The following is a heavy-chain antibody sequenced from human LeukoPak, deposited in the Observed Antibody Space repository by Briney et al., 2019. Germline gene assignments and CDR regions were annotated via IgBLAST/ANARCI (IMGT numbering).Heavy chain of an antibody. CDR1: GGSISSSNW. J-gene: IGHJ4*02. CDR2: IYHSGST. V-gene: IGHV4-4*02. Sequence: SGTLSLTCAVSGGSISSSNWWSWVRQPPGKGLEWIGEIYHSGSTNYNPSLKSRVTISVDKSENQFSLKLSSVTAADTAVYYCARGQITISGYYFDYWGQGTLVTVSS. D-gene: IGHD3-22*01. CDR3: ARGQITISGYYFDY.